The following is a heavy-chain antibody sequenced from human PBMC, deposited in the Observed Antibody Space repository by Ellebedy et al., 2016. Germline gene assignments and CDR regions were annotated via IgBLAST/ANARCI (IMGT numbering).Heavy chain of an antibody. Sequence: ASVKVSCKASGYTFTSYDINWVRQATGQGLEWMGWMNPNSGNTGYAQKFQGRVTMTRNTSISTAYMELSSLRSEDTAVYYCARTSGGSGSYSYYYYYYYMDVWGKGTTVTVSS. J-gene: IGHJ6*03. CDR3: ARTSGGSGSYSYYYYYYYMDV. D-gene: IGHD3-10*01. CDR2: MNPNSGNT. V-gene: IGHV1-8*01. CDR1: GYTFTSYD.